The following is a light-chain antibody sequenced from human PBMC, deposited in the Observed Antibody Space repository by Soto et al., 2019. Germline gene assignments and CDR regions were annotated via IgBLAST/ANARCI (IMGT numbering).Light chain of an antibody. CDR1: PSINNH. Sequence: EIPMTQSPSSLSASVGDRVTITCRASPSINNHLNWYQHKPGKAPELLIYAASNLQTGAPSRFSGSGSGTDFTLTISSLQPEDFATYYCQQTYSTPLTFGGGTKVEIQ. CDR2: AAS. CDR3: QQTYSTPLT. V-gene: IGKV1-39*01. J-gene: IGKJ4*01.